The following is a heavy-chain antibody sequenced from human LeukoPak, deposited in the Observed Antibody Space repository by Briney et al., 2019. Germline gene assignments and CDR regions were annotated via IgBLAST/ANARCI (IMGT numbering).Heavy chain of an antibody. D-gene: IGHD3-3*01. Sequence: SVKISCKASGGTFSSYTISWVRQAPGQGLEWMGRIIPILGIANYAQKFQGRVTITADKSTSTAYMELSSLRSEDTAVYYCASGRRITIFGVVNTNNWFDPWGQGTLVTVSS. CDR2: IIPILGIA. J-gene: IGHJ5*02. CDR3: ASGRRITIFGVVNTNNWFDP. V-gene: IGHV1-69*02. CDR1: GGTFSSYT.